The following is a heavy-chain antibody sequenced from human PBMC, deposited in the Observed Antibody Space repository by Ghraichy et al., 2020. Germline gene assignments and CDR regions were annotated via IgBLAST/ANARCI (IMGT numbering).Heavy chain of an antibody. V-gene: IGHV2-5*01. J-gene: IGHJ4*02. CDR2: IYWNDDK. CDR3: ARKDHFDY. Sequence: SGPTLVKPTQTLTLTCTFSGFSLTTSAVGVAWIRQPPGKALEWLALIYWNDDKRYSPSLKRRLTITKDTSKNQVFLTMTNMDPVDTATYYCARKDHFDYWGQETLVTVSS. CDR1: GFSLTTSAVG.